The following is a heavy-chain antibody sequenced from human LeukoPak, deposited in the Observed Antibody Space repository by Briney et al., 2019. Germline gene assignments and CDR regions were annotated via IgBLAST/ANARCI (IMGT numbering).Heavy chain of an antibody. CDR2: ISGNGGNT. V-gene: IGHV3-23*01. D-gene: IGHD1-26*01. Sequence: GGSLRLSCAASAFTFGNYAMSWVRQAPGKGLEWASGISGNGGNTYYADSVKGRFTISRDNSKNTLYLQMNSLRAEDTGVYYCASGSGTYYSSYYYYGMDVWGQGTTVTVSS. CDR3: ASGSGTYYSSYYYYGMDV. CDR1: AFTFGNYA. J-gene: IGHJ6*02.